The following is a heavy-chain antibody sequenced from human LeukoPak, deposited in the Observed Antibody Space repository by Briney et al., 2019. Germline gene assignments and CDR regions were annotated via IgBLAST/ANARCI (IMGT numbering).Heavy chain of an antibody. CDR3: AHIVVVPAAIRPRSLVNNWFDP. CDR2: IYWNDDK. D-gene: IGHD2-2*02. Sequence: ESGPTLVNPTQTLTLTCTFSGFSLSTSGVGVGWIRQPPGKALEWLALIYWNDDKRYSPSLKSRLTITKDTSKNQVVLTMTNMDPVDTATYYCAHIVVVPAAIRPRSLVNNWFDPWGQGTLVTVSS. V-gene: IGHV2-5*01. J-gene: IGHJ5*02. CDR1: GFSLSTSGVG.